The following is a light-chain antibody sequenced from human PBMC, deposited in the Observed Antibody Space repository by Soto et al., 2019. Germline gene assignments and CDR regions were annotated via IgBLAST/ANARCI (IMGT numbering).Light chain of an antibody. V-gene: IGKV3-20*01. CDR1: QSVSNNY. J-gene: IGKJ4*01. CDR2: GAS. Sequence: DIVLTQSPGTLSLSPGERATLSCRASQSVSNNYLAWYQQKPGQAPRLLIYGASSRATGIPDRFSGSGSGTDFTLTISRLEPEDFAVYYCQQYGRSPSTFGGGTKVDIK. CDR3: QQYGRSPST.